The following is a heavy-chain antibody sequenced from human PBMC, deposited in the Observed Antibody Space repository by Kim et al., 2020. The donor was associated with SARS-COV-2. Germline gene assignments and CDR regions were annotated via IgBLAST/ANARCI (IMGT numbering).Heavy chain of an antibody. Sequence: SETLSLTCTVSGGSISSGGYYWSWIRQHPGKGLEWIGYIYYSGSTYYNPSLKSRVTISVDTSKNQFSLKLSSVTAADMAVYYCARTHYGTDAFDIWGQGTMVTVSS. D-gene: IGHD4-17*01. CDR2: IYYSGST. V-gene: IGHV4-31*03. CDR3: ARTHYGTDAFDI. CDR1: GGSISSGGYY. J-gene: IGHJ3*02.